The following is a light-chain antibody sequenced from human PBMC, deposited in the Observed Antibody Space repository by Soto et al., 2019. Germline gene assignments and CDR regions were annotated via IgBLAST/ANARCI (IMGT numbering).Light chain of an antibody. CDR3: SSRTSTSTRV. CDR1: TSDVGGYNS. Sequence: QSVLTQPASVSRSPGQSITISCTRTTSDVGGYNSVSWYQQHPGKAPELMIYDVSNRPSGISYRFSGSKSGNTASLTISGLQAEDEADYYCSSRTSTSTRVFGTGTKVTVL. CDR2: DVS. J-gene: IGLJ1*01. V-gene: IGLV2-14*01.